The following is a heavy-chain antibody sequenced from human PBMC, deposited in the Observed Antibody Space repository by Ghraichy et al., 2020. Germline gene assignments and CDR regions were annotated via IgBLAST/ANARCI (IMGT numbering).Heavy chain of an antibody. D-gene: IGHD3-22*01. CDR2: IYSGGST. CDR1: GFTVSSNY. J-gene: IGHJ3*02. V-gene: IGHV3-53*01. Sequence: GGSLRLSCAASGFTVSSNYMSWVRQAPGKGLEWVSVIYSGGSTYYADSVKGRFTISRDNSKNTLYLQMNSLRAEDTAVYYCARNHIYYDSSGYYFTVRSHAFDIWGQGTMVTVSS. CDR3: ARNHIYYDSSGYYFTVRSHAFDI.